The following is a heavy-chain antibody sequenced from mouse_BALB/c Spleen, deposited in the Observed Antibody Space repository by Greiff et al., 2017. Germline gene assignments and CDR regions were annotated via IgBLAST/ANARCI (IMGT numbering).Heavy chain of an antibody. CDR1: GFTFSSYG. V-gene: IGHV5-6*02. J-gene: IGHJ2*01. CDR2: ISSGGSYT. CDR3: ARRGITTFYFDY. Sequence: EVMLVESGGDLVKPGGSLKLSCAASGFTFSSYGMSWVRQTPDKRLEWVATISSGGSYTYYPDSVKGRFTISRDNAKNTLYLQMSSLKSEDTAMYYCARRGITTFYFDYWGQGTTLTVSS. D-gene: IGHD1-1*01.